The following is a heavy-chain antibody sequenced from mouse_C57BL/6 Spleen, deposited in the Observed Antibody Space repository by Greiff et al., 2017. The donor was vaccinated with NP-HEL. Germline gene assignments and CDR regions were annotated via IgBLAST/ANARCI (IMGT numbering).Heavy chain of an antibody. CDR2: ISDGGSYT. CDR3: AGETVCDY. CDR1: GFTFSSYA. V-gene: IGHV5-4*01. J-gene: IGHJ2*01. Sequence: EVHLVESGGGLVKPGGSLKLSCAASGFTFSSYAMSWVRQTPEKRLEWVATISDGGSYTYYPDNVKGRFTISRNNAKNNLYLQMSHLKSEDTAVYYCAGETVCDYWGQGTTLTVSS.